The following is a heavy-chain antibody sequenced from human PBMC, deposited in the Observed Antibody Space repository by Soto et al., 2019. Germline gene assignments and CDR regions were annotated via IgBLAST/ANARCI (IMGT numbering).Heavy chain of an antibody. J-gene: IGHJ3*02. CDR1: GYTFTSYA. CDR2: INAGNGNT. V-gene: IGHV1-3*01. Sequence: GASVKVSCKASGYTFTSYAMHWVRQAPGQRLEWMGWINAGNGNTKYSQKFQGRVTITRDTSASTAYMELSSLRSEDTAVYYCARSPLHDRFLEWLPPDGAFDIWGQGTMVTVSS. D-gene: IGHD3-3*01. CDR3: ARSPLHDRFLEWLPPDGAFDI.